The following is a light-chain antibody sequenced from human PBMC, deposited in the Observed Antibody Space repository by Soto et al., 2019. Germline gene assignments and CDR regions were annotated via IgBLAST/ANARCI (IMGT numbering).Light chain of an antibody. CDR1: QSVSSY. Sequence: EIELTQSPSTLSLSPGERATLPCRASQSVSSYLAWYQQKPGQAPRLLIYDASNRATGIPARFSGSGSGTDFTLTISSLEPEDFAVYYCQQRSNWPLTFGGGTKVDIK. V-gene: IGKV3-11*01. CDR3: QQRSNWPLT. J-gene: IGKJ4*01. CDR2: DAS.